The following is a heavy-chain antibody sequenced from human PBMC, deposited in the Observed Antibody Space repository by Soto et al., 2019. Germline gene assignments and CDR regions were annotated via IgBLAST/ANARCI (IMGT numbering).Heavy chain of an antibody. D-gene: IGHD3-22*01. CDR3: ARDVRGYYDSFGFQFGQFDY. J-gene: IGHJ4*02. Sequence: QVQLQESGPGLVKPSQTLSLTCTVSGGSISSGGYYWSWIRQHPGKGLEWIGYIYYSGSTYYNPSLKSRVTISVDTSKNQFSLKLSSVTAADTAVYYCARDVRGYYDSFGFQFGQFDYWGQGTLVTVSS. V-gene: IGHV4-31*03. CDR1: GGSISSGGYY. CDR2: IYYSGST.